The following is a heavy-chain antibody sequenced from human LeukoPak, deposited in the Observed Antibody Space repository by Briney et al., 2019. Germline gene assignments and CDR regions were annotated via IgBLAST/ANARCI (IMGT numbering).Heavy chain of an antibody. V-gene: IGHV1-18*01. Sequence: ASVKVSCKASGYTFTTYGISWVRQAPGQGLEWMGWISGSNGRTNYAQKLHGRVTMTTDTSTSTGYMELRSLRSDDTAVYYCATDQDGQYFDYWGQGTLLTVSS. CDR3: ATDQDGQYFDY. J-gene: IGHJ4*02. CDR1: GYTFTTYG. CDR2: ISGSNGRT.